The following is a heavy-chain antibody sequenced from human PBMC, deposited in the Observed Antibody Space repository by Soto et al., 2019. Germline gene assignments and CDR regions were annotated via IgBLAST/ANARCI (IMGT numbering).Heavy chain of an antibody. Sequence: SETLSLTCTVSGGSISSGDYYWSWIRQPPGKGLEWIGYIYYSGSTYYNPSLKSRVTISVDTSKNQFSLKLSSVTAADTAVYYCARETGLLGVVTTDYWGQGTLVTVSS. J-gene: IGHJ4*02. CDR2: IYYSGST. D-gene: IGHD3-3*01. CDR1: GGSISSGDYY. V-gene: IGHV4-30-4*01. CDR3: ARETGLLGVVTTDY.